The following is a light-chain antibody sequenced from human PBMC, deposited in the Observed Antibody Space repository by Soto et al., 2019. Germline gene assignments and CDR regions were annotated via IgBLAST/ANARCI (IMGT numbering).Light chain of an antibody. CDR2: DNH. CDR1: SSDIGQTT. J-gene: IGLJ3*02. CDR3: ATWHAGLNGWV. Sequence: QSVLTQPPSASGTPGQTIAISCSGSSSDIGQTTVNWYQQIPGAAPKLLIYDNHQRPSGVPDRFSGSKSGASAFLAISGLQSEDEAAYYCATWHAGLNGWVFGGGTKVTVL. V-gene: IGLV1-44*01.